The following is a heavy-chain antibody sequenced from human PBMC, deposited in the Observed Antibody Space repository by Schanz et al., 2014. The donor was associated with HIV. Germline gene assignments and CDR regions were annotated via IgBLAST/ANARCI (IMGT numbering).Heavy chain of an antibody. CDR1: GFTFSSSG. V-gene: IGHV3-33*03. CDR2: MWYDESHK. J-gene: IGHJ4*02. CDR3: AKAPNYYDSSGYFDY. Sequence: QVQLVESGGGVVQPGRSLRLSCTASGFTFSSSGMHWVRQAPGKGLEWVAAMWYDESHKGYADSVKGRFTISRDNAKNSLYLQMNSLRAEDTALYYCAKAPNYYDSSGYFDYWGQGTLVTVSS. D-gene: IGHD3-22*01.